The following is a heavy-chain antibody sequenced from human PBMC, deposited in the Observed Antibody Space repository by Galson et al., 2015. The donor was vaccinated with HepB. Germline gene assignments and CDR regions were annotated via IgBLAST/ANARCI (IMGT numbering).Heavy chain of an antibody. J-gene: IGHJ6*03. CDR2: INPNSGGT. D-gene: IGHD2-2*01. V-gene: IGHV1-2*02. CDR1: GYTFTGYY. Sequence: SVKVSCKASGYTFTGYYMHWVRQAPGQGLEWMGWINPNSGGTNYAQKFQGRVTMTRDTSISTAYMELSRLRSDDTAVYYCARSSGDIVVVPAAMGRLYYMDVWGKGTTVTVSS. CDR3: ARSSGDIVVVPAAMGRLYYMDV.